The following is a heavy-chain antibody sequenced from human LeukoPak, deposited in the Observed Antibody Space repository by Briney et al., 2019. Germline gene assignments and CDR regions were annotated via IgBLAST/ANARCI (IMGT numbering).Heavy chain of an antibody. CDR3: ARDKEEGSSSGSIFDI. CDR2: IKQDGGEQ. D-gene: IGHD6-19*01. J-gene: IGHJ3*02. V-gene: IGHV3-7*01. Sequence: GGSLRLSCVTSGFTFSNCWMSWVRQAPGKGLEWVANIKQDGGEQYYVDSVKGRFTISRDNAKNSLYLQMNNLRAEDTAVYYCARDKEEGSSSGSIFDIWGQGTVVTVSS. CDR1: GFTFSNCW.